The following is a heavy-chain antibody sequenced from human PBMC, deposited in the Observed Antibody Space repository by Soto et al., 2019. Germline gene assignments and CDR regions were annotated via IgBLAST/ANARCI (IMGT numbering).Heavy chain of an antibody. J-gene: IGHJ4*02. CDR3: ARDRGGLDY. Sequence: EVQLVESGGGLVQPGGSRKLSCEASGFTFSNYNMNWVRQAPGKGLEWLAYISTTRTTIYYADSVKGRFTIARDNVKSSLYLYRNSLRDEDTAVYYCARDRGGLDYWGQGTLVTVSS. D-gene: IGHD3-16*01. CDR1: GFTFSNYN. CDR2: ISTTRTTI. V-gene: IGHV3-48*02.